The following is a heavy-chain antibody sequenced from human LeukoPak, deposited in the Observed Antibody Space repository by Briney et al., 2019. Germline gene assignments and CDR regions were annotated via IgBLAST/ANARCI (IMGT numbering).Heavy chain of an antibody. CDR2: ISSSGKA. CDR3: ARFKGGTGFDY. CDR1: GGSITTTDFD. Sequence: PXETLSLTCAVSGGSITTTDFDWAWIRQPPGQGFEWIATISSSGKAYYYPSLMSRVTLSVDTSKNQFSLDVTSLTAADTGLFYCARFKGGTGFDYWGRGILVIVS. D-gene: IGHD1-26*01. J-gene: IGHJ4*02. V-gene: IGHV4-39*01.